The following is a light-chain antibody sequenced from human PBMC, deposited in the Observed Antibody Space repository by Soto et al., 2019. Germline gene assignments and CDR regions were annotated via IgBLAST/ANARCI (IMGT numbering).Light chain of an antibody. V-gene: IGKV3-15*01. CDR2: GAS. Sequence: EIVMTQSPATLSVSPGERATLSCRASQSVSSNLAWYQQKPGQAPRLLIYGASTRANGLPARFSGSGSGTQFTLTPRRLQSEDFAVYYGQKYNNWPLTFGGGTKVEIK. CDR3: QKYNNWPLT. CDR1: QSVSSN. J-gene: IGKJ4*01.